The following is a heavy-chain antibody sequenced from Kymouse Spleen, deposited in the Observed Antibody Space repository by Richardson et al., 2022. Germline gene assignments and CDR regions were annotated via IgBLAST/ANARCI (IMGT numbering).Heavy chain of an antibody. CDR1: GFTFSSYG. V-gene: IGHV3-30*18. CDR2: ISYDGSNK. D-gene: IGHD5-18,IGHD5-18*01. J-gene: IGHJ4*02. Sequence: QVQLVESGGGVVQPGRSLRLSCAASGFTFSSYGMHWVRQAPGKGLEWVAVISYDGSNKYYADSVKGRFTISRDNSKNTLYLQMNSLRAEDTAVYYCAKERQLWCFDYWGQGTLVTVSS. CDR3: AKERQLWCFDY.